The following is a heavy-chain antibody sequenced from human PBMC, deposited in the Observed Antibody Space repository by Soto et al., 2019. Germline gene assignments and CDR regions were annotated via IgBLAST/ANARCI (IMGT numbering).Heavy chain of an antibody. CDR1: GHTFTGYY. V-gene: IGHV1-2*04. J-gene: IGHJ6*02. Sequence: ASVKVSCKASGHTFTGYYMHWVRQAPGQGLEWMGWINPNSGGTNYAQKFQGWVTMTRDTSISTAYMELSRLRSDDTAVYYCARRAKPHYYYGMDVWGQGTKVTVSS. CDR2: INPNSGGT. CDR3: ARRAKPHYYYGMDV.